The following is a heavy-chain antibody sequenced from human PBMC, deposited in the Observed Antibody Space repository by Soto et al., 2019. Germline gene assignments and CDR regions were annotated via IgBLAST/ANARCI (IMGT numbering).Heavy chain of an antibody. J-gene: IGHJ5*02. CDR1: GYTFTSYY. Sequence: QVQLVQSGAEVKKPGASVKVSCKASGYTFTSYYMHWVRQAPGQGLEWMGIINPSGGSTSYAQKFQGRVTMTRDTSTSTVYMELSSLRSEDTAVYYCVRVRREDFWSGYYTGGWFDPWGQGTLVTVSS. CDR3: VRVRREDFWSGYYTGGWFDP. V-gene: IGHV1-46*01. CDR2: INPSGGST. D-gene: IGHD3-3*01.